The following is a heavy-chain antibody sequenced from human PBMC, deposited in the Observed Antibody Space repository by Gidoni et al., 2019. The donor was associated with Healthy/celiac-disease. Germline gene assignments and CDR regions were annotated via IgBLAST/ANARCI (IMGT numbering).Heavy chain of an antibody. D-gene: IGHD4-17*01. CDR2: ISSSSSYI. V-gene: IGHV3-21*01. CDR1: GFTFSSYS. J-gene: IGHJ4*02. CDR3: ARLNVATVTG. Sequence: EVQLVESGGGLVKPGGSLRLSCAASGFTFSSYSMNWVRQAPGKGREWVSSISSSSSYIYYADSVKGRFTISRDNAKNSLYLQMNSLRAEDTAVYYCARLNVATVTGWGQGTLVTVSS.